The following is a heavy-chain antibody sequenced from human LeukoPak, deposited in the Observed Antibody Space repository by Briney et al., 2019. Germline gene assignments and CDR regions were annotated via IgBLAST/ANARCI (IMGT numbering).Heavy chain of an antibody. Sequence: SQTLSLTCTVSGGSISSGDYYWSWIRQPPGKGLEWIGEINHSGSTNYNPSLKSRVTISVDTSKNQFSLKLSSVTAADTAVYYCARGGYQLLSFHWFDPWGQGTLVTVSS. CDR3: ARGGYQLLSFHWFDP. V-gene: IGHV4-30-4*01. CDR2: INHSGST. J-gene: IGHJ5*02. D-gene: IGHD2-2*01. CDR1: GGSISSGDYY.